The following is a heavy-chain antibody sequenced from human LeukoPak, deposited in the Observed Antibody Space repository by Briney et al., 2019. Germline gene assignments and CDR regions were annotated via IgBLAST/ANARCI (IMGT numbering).Heavy chain of an antibody. CDR2: INWNGGST. CDR3: ARGGISIFGVVIYMDV. D-gene: IGHD3-3*01. J-gene: IGHJ6*03. CDR1: GFSFDDYG. Sequence: GGSLRLSCAASGFSFDDYGMSWVRQAPGKGLEWVSGINWNGGSTGYADSVKGRFTISRDNAKNSLSLQMHSLRVEDTALYYCARGGISIFGVVIYMDVWGKGTTVTVSS. V-gene: IGHV3-20*04.